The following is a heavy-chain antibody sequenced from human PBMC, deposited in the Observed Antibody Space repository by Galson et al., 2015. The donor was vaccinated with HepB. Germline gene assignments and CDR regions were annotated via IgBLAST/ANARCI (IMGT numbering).Heavy chain of an antibody. V-gene: IGHV4-31*03. D-gene: IGHD3-16*01. Sequence: TLSLTCSVSGGSINSGTYYWSWIRQHPGKGLEWVGYIYYSGSTSYNPSLRSRVTISVDTSKNQFSLRLTSVTAADTAVYYCARLSSGESSRFDYWGQGTPVTVSS. CDR3: ARLSSGESSRFDY. CDR1: GGSINSGTYY. J-gene: IGHJ4*02. CDR2: IYYSGST.